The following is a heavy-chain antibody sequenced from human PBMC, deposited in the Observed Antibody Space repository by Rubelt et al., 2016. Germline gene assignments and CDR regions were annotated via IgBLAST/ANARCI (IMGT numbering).Heavy chain of an antibody. CDR1: GGSISSSSYY. J-gene: IGHJ3*02. CDR3: ARRPSRDAFDI. Sequence: QLQLQESGPGLVKPSETLTLTCTVSGGSISSSSYYWSWIRQPPGKGLEWIGYIYYSGSTNYNPSLKSRVTISVDTSKNRFSRKLSSVTAADTAVYYCARRPSRDAFDIWGQGTMVTVSS. CDR2: IYYSGST. V-gene: IGHV4-61*05.